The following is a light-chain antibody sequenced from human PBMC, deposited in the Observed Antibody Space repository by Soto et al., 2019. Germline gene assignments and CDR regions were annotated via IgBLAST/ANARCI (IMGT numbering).Light chain of an antibody. CDR3: SSYTSAGTLV. CDR2: EVS. J-gene: IGLJ1*01. CDR1: SSDIGGYNC. Sequence: LTQPASVSGSPGQSITISCTGTSSDIGGYNCVSWYQQYPGKAPELMIFEVSNRPSGVSNRFSGSKSGNTASLTISGLQAEDEADSYCSSYTSAGTLVFGTGTKVTVL. V-gene: IGLV2-14*01.